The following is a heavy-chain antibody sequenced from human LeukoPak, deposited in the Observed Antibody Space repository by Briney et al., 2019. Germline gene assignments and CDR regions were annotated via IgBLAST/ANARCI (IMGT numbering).Heavy chain of an antibody. Sequence: GGSLRLSCAASGFTFSSYAMSWVRQAPGKGLEWVAVIYTGGSTYYADSVKGGFTISRDNSKNTLYLQMNSLRAEDTAVYYCARVYYYYCMDVWGKGTTVTVSS. CDR3: ARVYYYYCMDV. J-gene: IGHJ6*03. CDR1: GFTFSSYA. CDR2: IYTGGST. V-gene: IGHV3-66*02.